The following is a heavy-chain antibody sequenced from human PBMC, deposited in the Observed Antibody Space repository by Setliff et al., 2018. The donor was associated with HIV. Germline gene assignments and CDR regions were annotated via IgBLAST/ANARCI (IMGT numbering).Heavy chain of an antibody. CDR1: GASIRSYY. CDR2: LYYSGST. Sequence: SETLSLTCIVSGASIRSYYWAWIRQSPGRGLQYLGHLYYSGSTNYNPSLKSRVSISIDMSKNQFYLKLNSVTAADTAVYYCARDEGAGPVDSWGRGTLVTVSS. D-gene: IGHD1-26*01. V-gene: IGHV4-59*12. CDR3: ARDEGAGPVDS. J-gene: IGHJ4*02.